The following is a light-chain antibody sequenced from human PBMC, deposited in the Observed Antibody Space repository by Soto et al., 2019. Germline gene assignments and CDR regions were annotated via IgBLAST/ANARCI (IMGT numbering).Light chain of an antibody. CDR1: SNDICIYNY. CDR3: FSHRGGDSHV. V-gene: IGLV2-14*01. J-gene: IGLJ1*01. CDR2: AVS. Sequence: QSALTQPASVSGSPGQSITISCTGSSNDICIYNYVSWYQQYPGKAPQLIIYAVSTRPSGISDRFSGSKSGNTASLTISGLQAEDEADYYCFSHRGGDSHVFGTGTKLTVL.